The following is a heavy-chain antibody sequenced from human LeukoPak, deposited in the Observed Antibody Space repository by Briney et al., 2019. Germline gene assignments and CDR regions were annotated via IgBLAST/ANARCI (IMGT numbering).Heavy chain of an antibody. Sequence: PGGSLRLSCAASGFTFDDYAMHWVRQAPGKGLEWVSLISWDGGSTYYADSVKGRFTISRDNSKNSLYLQMNSLRAEDTALYYCAKDRYSGSLDAFDNWRQGTMVTVSS. CDR2: ISWDGGST. J-gene: IGHJ3*02. V-gene: IGHV3-43D*03. CDR3: AKDRYSGSLDAFDN. D-gene: IGHD1-26*01. CDR1: GFTFDDYA.